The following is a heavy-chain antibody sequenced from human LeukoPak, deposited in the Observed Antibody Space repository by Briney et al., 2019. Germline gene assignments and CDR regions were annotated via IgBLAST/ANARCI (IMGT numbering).Heavy chain of an antibody. CDR1: GFSVSNNY. Sequence: GGSLRLSCAASGFSVSNNYMTWVRQAPGKGLEWVSLIYSGGSTDYGDSAKGRFTISTDNSKNTLYLQMNSLRDEDTAVYYCARGYDSSGSNAFDIWGQGTMVTVSS. CDR3: ARGYDSSGSNAFDI. D-gene: IGHD3-22*01. V-gene: IGHV3-53*01. J-gene: IGHJ3*02. CDR2: IYSGGST.